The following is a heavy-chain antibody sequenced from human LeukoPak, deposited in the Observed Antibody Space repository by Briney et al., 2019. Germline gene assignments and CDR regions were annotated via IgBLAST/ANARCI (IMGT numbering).Heavy chain of an antibody. Sequence: GCSLKVSCKASGGTFSSYAISWVRQAPGQGLKWMGGIISIFGTANYAQKFQGRVTITTDESTSTAYMELSSLRSEDTAVYYCARDYGDSSSWYGGYWGQGTLVTVSS. CDR1: GGTFSSYA. J-gene: IGHJ4*02. CDR3: ARDYGDSSSWYGGY. V-gene: IGHV1-69*05. D-gene: IGHD6-13*01. CDR2: IISIFGTA.